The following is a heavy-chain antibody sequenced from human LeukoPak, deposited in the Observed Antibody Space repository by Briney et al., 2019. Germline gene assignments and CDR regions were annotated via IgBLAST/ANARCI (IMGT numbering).Heavy chain of an antibody. CDR3: AKDPYSSTTHYFDY. V-gene: IGHV3-23*01. CDR1: GFTVSSNY. CDR2: ISGSGGST. Sequence: GGSLRLSCAASGFTVSSNYMSWVRQAPGKGLEWVSAISGSGGSTYYADSVKGRFTISRDNSKNTVYLQMNSLRAEDTAVYYCAKDPYSSTTHYFDYWGQGTLVTVSS. D-gene: IGHD2-2*01. J-gene: IGHJ4*02.